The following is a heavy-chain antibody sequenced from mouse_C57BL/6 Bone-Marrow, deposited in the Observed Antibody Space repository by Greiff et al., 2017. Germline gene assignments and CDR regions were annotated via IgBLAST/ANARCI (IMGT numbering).Heavy chain of an antibody. V-gene: IGHV10-1*01. Sequence: EVMLVESGGGLVQPKGSLKLSCAASGFSFNTYAMNWVRQAPGKGLEWVARIRSKSNNYATYYADSVKDRFTISRDDSESMLYLQMNNLKTEDTAMYYCVAPLYAMDYWGQGTSVTVSS. J-gene: IGHJ4*01. CDR3: VAPLYAMDY. CDR1: GFSFNTYA. CDR2: IRSKSNNYAT.